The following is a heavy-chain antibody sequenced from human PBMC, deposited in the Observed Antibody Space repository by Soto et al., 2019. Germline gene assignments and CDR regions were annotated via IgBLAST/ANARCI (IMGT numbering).Heavy chain of an antibody. D-gene: IGHD1-26*01. CDR3: ARDGVGATTDFGYLDY. CDR1: GTIFSGYG. CDR2: IRSDGSNI. Sequence: QEQLVQSGGAVVQPGRSLRLSCTTSGTIFSGYGMHWVRLAPGKGMQWVELIRSDGSNIHYADSVTGQFTNSRDNSRKILSLQMDSLRADDTAVYYCARDGVGATTDFGYLDYWGQGAPVTVCS. V-gene: IGHV3-33*01. J-gene: IGHJ4*02.